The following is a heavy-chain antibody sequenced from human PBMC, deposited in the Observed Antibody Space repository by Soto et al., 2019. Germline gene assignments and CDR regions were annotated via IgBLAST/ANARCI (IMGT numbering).Heavy chain of an antibody. J-gene: IGHJ4*02. CDR2: ISGGSSTI. CDR1: GFTFSSYT. CDR3: ARDPNY. V-gene: IGHV3-48*02. Sequence: PGGSLRLSCAASGFTFSSYTMNWVRQAPGKGLEWVSSISGGSSTIYYADSVEGRFTISRDNAKNSLYLQMNSLRDEDTAVYYCARDPNYWGQGTLVTVSS.